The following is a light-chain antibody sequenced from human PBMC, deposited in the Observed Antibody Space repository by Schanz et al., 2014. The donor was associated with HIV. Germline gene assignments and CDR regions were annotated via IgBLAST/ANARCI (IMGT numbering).Light chain of an antibody. J-gene: IGLJ3*02. Sequence: QLMLTQSPSASASLGASVKLTCTLSSGHSTYAIAWHQQQPEKGPRFLMNLNSDGSHNKGDGIPDRFSGTSSGAERYLTISSLQSEDEADYYCQTWDTGIRVFGGGTKVTVL. CDR3: QTWDTGIRV. CDR1: SGHSTYA. CDR2: LNSDGSH. V-gene: IGLV4-69*01.